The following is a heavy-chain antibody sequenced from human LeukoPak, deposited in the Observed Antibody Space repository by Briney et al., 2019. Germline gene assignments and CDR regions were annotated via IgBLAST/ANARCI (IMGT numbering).Heavy chain of an antibody. Sequence: GGSLRLSCAASGFTFSDSYMDWVRQAPGKGLEWVGRTTDEADSCTTEYAASVKGRFTISRDDSKNSLYLQMNSLRTEDTAVYYCARESGGSFYYWGQGTLVTVSS. D-gene: IGHD1-26*01. CDR2: TTDEADSCTT. CDR1: GFTFSDSY. J-gene: IGHJ4*02. CDR3: ARESGGSFYY. V-gene: IGHV3-72*01.